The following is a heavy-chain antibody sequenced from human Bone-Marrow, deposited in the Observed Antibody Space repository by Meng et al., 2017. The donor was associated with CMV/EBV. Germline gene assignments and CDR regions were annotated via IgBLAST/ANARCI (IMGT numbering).Heavy chain of an antibody. D-gene: IGHD3-16*01. V-gene: IGHV3-21*01. J-gene: IGHJ6*02. CDR3: AREGRGIGYYYYGMDV. Sequence: GESLKISCAASGFTFSSYAMSWVRQAPGKGLEWVSSISSSSSYIYYADSVKGRFTISRDNAKNSLYLQMNSLRAEDTAVYYCAREGRGIGYYYYGMDVWGQGTTVTVSS. CDR2: ISSSSSYI. CDR1: GFTFSSYA.